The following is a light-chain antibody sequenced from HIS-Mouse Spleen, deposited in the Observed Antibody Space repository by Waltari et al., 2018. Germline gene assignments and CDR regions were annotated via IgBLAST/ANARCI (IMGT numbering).Light chain of an antibody. CDR3: QVWDSSSDPVV. Sequence: SYVLTQPPSVSVAPGQTARITCGGNNIGSKSVHWYQQKPGQAPVLVVYDDSGRPSGIPERLSGSNSGTTATLTISRVEAGDEADYYCQVWDSSSDPVVFGGGTKLTVL. CDR2: DDS. V-gene: IGLV3-21*02. J-gene: IGLJ2*01. CDR1: NIGSKS.